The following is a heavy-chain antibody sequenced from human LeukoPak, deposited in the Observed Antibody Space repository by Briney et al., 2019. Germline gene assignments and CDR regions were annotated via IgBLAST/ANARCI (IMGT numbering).Heavy chain of an antibody. D-gene: IGHD3-3*01. CDR1: GYTFTGYY. V-gene: IGHV1-2*02. J-gene: IGHJ6*03. CDR2: INPNSGGT. Sequence: ASVKVSCKASGYTFTGYYMHWVRQAPGQGLEWMGWINPNSGGTNYAQKFQGRVTMTRDTSISTAYMELSRLRSDDTAVYYCASFAGYDFWSGYSSAWAYYYYYMDVWGKGTTVTVSS. CDR3: ASFAGYDFWSGYSSAWAYYYYYMDV.